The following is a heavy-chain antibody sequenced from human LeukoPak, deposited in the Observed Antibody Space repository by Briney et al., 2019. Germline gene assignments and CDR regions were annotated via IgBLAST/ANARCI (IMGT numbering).Heavy chain of an antibody. D-gene: IGHD1-26*01. CDR1: GFTFSSYG. J-gene: IGHJ3*02. Sequence: GRSLRLSCAASGFTFSSYGMHWVRQAPGKGLEWVAFIRYDGSNKYYADSVKGRFTISRDNSKNTLYLQMNSLRAEDTAVYYCAKDFSGSYYMRGDAFDIWGQGTMVTVSS. V-gene: IGHV3-30*02. CDR2: IRYDGSNK. CDR3: AKDFSGSYYMRGDAFDI.